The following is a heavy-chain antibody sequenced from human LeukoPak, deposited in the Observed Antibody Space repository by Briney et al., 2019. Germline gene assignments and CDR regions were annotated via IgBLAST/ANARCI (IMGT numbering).Heavy chain of an antibody. CDR1: GGSISSYY. CDR2: IYYSGST. CDR3: ARQGDSSFYYYYMDV. J-gene: IGHJ6*03. D-gene: IGHD3-22*01. Sequence: PSETLSLTCTVSGGSISSYYWTWIRQPPGKGLEWIGYIYYSGSTNYNPSLKSRVTISVDISKNQFSLKLSSATAADTAVYYCARQGDSSFYYYYMDVWGKGTTVTVSS. V-gene: IGHV4-59*08.